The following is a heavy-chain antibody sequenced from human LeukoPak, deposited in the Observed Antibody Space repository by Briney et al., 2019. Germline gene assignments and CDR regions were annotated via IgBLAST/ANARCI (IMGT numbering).Heavy chain of an antibody. Sequence: PGGSLRLSCAASGFTFSSYSMNWVRQAPGKGLEWVSSISSSSSYIYYADSVKGRFTISRDNAKNSLYLQMNSLRAEDTAVYYCAREVVPAAQGFDPWGQGTLVTVSS. CDR1: GFTFSSYS. CDR2: ISSSSSYI. CDR3: AREVVPAAQGFDP. J-gene: IGHJ5*02. D-gene: IGHD2-2*01. V-gene: IGHV3-21*01.